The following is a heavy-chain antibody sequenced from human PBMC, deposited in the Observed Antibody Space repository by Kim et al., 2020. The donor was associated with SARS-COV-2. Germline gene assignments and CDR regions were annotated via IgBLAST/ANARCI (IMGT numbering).Heavy chain of an antibody. CDR3: ARDRAGTDIDH. Sequence: GGSLRLSCVASGITFSRSGMHWVRQAPGKGLDWVAFISYDGTSKDYKDAVKGRFTISRDNSKNTLYLQMNTLRGEDSAVYYCARDRAGTDIDHWGQGALVTVSS. D-gene: IGHD1-1*01. J-gene: IGHJ4*02. V-gene: IGHV3-30*03. CDR1: GITFSRSG. CDR2: ISYDGTSK.